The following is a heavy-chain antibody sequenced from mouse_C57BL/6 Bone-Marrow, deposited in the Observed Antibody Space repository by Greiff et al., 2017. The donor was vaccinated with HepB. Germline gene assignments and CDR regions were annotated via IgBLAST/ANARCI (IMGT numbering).Heavy chain of an antibody. CDR3: ATYYSNYPYAMDY. Sequence: QVQLKESGAELARPGASVKLSCKASGYTFTSYGISWVKQRTGQGLEWIGEIYPRSGNTYYNEKFKGKATLTADKSSSTAYMELRSLTSEDSAVYFCATYYSNYPYAMDYWGQGTSVTVSS. J-gene: IGHJ4*01. D-gene: IGHD2-5*01. CDR1: GYTFTSYG. CDR2: IYPRSGNT. V-gene: IGHV1-81*01.